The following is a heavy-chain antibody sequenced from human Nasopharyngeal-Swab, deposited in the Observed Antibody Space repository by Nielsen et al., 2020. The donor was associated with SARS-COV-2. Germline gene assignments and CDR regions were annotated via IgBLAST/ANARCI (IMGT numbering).Heavy chain of an antibody. CDR2: MNLNSGNT. D-gene: IGHD3-16*02. Sequence: WVRQAPGQGLEWMGWMNLNSGNTGYAQKFQGRVTMTRNTSISTAYMELGSLRSEDTAVYYCARGRLSNYYGMDVWGQGTTVTVSS. J-gene: IGHJ6*02. CDR3: ARGRLSNYYGMDV. V-gene: IGHV1-8*01.